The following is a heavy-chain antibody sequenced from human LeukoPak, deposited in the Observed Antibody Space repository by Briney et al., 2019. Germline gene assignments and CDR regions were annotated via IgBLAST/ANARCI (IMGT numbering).Heavy chain of an antibody. V-gene: IGHV4-59*01. D-gene: IGHD2-15*01. CDR1: GASIRSFY. Sequence: SETLSLTCSVSGASIRSFYWSWIRQSPGKGLEWIGYISYSGSTKYNPSLKSRATMSADTSKSQLSLRLNSVTAADTAVYFCAQQVVGTSDTFDVWGQGTLVTVPS. CDR2: ISYSGST. J-gene: IGHJ3*01. CDR3: AQQVVGTSDTFDV.